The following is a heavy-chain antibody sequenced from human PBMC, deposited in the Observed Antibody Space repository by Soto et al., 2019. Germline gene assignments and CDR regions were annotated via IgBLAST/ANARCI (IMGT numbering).Heavy chain of an antibody. CDR2: IYWDDDK. D-gene: IGHD2-21*01. CDR3: VQSRCGGDCLQSYSSHSYYGLDV. V-gene: IGHV2-5*02. J-gene: IGHJ6*02. CDR1: GFSLSTTGVG. Sequence: QITLKESGPTLVKPTQTLKLTCTFSGFSLSTTGVGVGWIRQPPGKALEWLALIYWDDDKRYNPSLKSRLTITKDTSKNQVVLTMTNMDPVDTATYYCVQSRCGGDCLQSYSSHSYYGLDVWGQGTTVTVSS.